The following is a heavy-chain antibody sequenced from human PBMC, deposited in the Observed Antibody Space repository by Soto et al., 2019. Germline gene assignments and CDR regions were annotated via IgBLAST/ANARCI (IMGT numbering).Heavy chain of an antibody. CDR3: ARVDIVAEYYFEY. D-gene: IGHD5-12*01. J-gene: IGHJ4*02. CDR2: MNPNSGNT. V-gene: IGHV1-8*01. CDR1: GYTFTSYD. Sequence: GASVKVSCKASGYTFTSYDINWVRQATGQGPEWMGWMNPNSGNTGYAQKFQGRVTMTRNTSISTAYMELSSLRSEDTAVYYCARVDIVAEYYFEYWGQGTLVTVSS.